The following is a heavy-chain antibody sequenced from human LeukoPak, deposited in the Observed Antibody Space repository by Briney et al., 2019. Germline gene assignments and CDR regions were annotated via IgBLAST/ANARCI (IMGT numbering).Heavy chain of an antibody. D-gene: IGHD3-3*01. CDR1: GFSFSGHW. CDR2: ISPTGSTT. V-gene: IGHV3-74*01. Sequence: GGSLRLSCTASGFSFSGHWMHWARQLPGKGLVWVSRISPTGSTTSYADSVKGRFTVSRDNAKNTLYLQVNNLRAEDTAVYYCAKDPSDYDFWRGDYFDYWGQGTLVTVSS. CDR3: AKDPSDYDFWRGDYFDY. J-gene: IGHJ4*02.